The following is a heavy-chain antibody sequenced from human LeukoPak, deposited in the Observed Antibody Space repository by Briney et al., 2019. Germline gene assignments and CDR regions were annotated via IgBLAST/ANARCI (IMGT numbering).Heavy chain of an antibody. V-gene: IGHV3-48*01. CDR1: GFTFSNYA. Sequence: GSLRLSCAASGFTFSNYAMNWVRQAPGKGLEWISYISSGSSTIHYADSVKGRFTISRDNAKKSLYLQMNSLRAEDTAVYYCARYSGSYEVNYYYYYGMDVWGQGTTVTVSS. D-gene: IGHD1-26*01. CDR3: ARYSGSYEVNYYYYYGMDV. CDR2: ISSGSSTI. J-gene: IGHJ6*02.